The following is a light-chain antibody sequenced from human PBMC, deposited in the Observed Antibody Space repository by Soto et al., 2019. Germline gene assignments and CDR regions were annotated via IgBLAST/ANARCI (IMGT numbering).Light chain of an antibody. CDR3: SQHNAYPRT. V-gene: IGKV1-17*01. Sequence: DIQMTQSPSSLAASVGDRVIITCRASQGVGNEVGWYQQKPGKAPKRLIYAASTLQSGTPSRFSGSGSGTGFTLTISSLQPEDCATYFCSQHNAYPRTFGQGTRVE. CDR2: AAS. CDR1: QGVGNE. J-gene: IGKJ1*01.